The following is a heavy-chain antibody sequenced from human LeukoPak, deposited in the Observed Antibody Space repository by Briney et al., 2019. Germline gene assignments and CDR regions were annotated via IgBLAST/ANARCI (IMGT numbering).Heavy chain of an antibody. V-gene: IGHV1-46*01. CDR3: ARIDGYSSIDY. D-gene: IGHD5-24*01. CDR2: INPSGGST. CDR1: GYTFTSYY. Sequence: ASVKVSCKASGYTFTSYYMHWVRQAPGQGLEWMGIINPSGGSTNYAQKLQGRVTMTTDTSTSTAYMELRSLRSDDTAVYYCARIDGYSSIDYWGQGTLVTVSS. J-gene: IGHJ4*02.